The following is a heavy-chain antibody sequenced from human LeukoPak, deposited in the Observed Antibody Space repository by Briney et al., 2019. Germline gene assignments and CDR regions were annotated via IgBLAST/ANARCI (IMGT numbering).Heavy chain of an antibody. CDR2: INTNTGNP. Sequence: ASVKVSCKASGDTFTSYAMNWVRQAPGQGLEWMGWINTNTGNPTYAQGFTGRFVFSLDTSVSTAYLQISSLKAEDTAVYYCARDTLGYCSGFSCYSDRGMDVWGQGTTVTVSS. D-gene: IGHD2-2*02. CDR1: GDTFTSYA. J-gene: IGHJ6*02. CDR3: ARDTLGYCSGFSCYSDRGMDV. V-gene: IGHV7-4-1*02.